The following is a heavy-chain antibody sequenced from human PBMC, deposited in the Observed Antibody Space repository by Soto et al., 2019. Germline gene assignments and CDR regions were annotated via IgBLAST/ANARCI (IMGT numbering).Heavy chain of an antibody. J-gene: IGHJ3*02. V-gene: IGHV1-8*01. CDR1: GYTFTSYD. CDR2: MNPNSGNT. Sequence: QVQLVQSGAEVKKPGASVKVSCKASGYTFTSYDINWVRQATGQGLEWMGWMNPNSGNTGYAQKFQGRVTMNRNTSISTAYMVLSSLRSEDTAVYYCARGLGQLVGLLSVDAFDIWGQGTMVTVSS. CDR3: ARGLGQLVGLLSVDAFDI. D-gene: IGHD6-6*01.